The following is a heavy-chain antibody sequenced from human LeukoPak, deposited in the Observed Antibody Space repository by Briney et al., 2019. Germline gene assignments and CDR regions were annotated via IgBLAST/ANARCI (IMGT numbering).Heavy chain of an antibody. CDR2: IYTSGST. CDR1: GDSITSGSYY. CDR3: ARDRPRYSSSWYTRFDP. J-gene: IGHJ5*02. D-gene: IGHD6-13*01. Sequence: RSSQTLSLTCTVSGDSITSGSYYWSWIRQPAGKGLEWIGRIYTSGSTNYNPSLKSRVTMSVDTSKNQFSLKLSSVTAADTAVYYCARDRPRYSSSWYTRFDPWGQGTLVTVSS. V-gene: IGHV4-61*02.